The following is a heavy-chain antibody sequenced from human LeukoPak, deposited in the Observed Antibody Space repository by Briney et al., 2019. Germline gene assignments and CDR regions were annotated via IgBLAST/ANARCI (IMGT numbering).Heavy chain of an antibody. V-gene: IGHV3-7*04. Sequence: GGSLRLSCATSGFTFSAYSMNWVRQAPGKGLEWVANIKYDGSEKYYVESVKGRFTISRDNAKKSLSLKMSSLRGEDTAVYYCTRIVGATTTGWGQGTLVTVSS. D-gene: IGHD1-26*01. J-gene: IGHJ4*02. CDR1: GFTFSAYS. CDR3: TRIVGATTTG. CDR2: IKYDGSEK.